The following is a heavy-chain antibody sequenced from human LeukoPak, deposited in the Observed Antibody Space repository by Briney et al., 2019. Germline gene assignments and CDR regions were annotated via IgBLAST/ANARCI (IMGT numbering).Heavy chain of an antibody. CDR2: ITSSGDGT. Sequence: GGSLRLSCAASGFTFSIYAMSWVRQAPGKGLEGVSSITSSGDGTYYADSVKGRLTISRENSEKRLYLQMNSLRVEDTAVYFCAKDRPNYYGSNGHYYRRDGDYWGQGTLVTVSS. D-gene: IGHD3-22*01. CDR3: AKDRPNYYGSNGHYYRRDGDY. V-gene: IGHV3-23*01. CDR1: GFTFSIYA. J-gene: IGHJ4*02.